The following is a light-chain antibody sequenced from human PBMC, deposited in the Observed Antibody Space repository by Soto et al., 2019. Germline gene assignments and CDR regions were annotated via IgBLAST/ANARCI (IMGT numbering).Light chain of an antibody. Sequence: QSVLAQPPSASGFPGRSVPFSGTGTSSDVGDNYVSWYQQHLGKAPKLIIYEVSQRPSGVPDRFSGSKSGNTASLTVSGLQTEDEADYYCSAYAGSNNFVFGSGTKAPS. CDR3: SAYAGSNNFV. CDR2: EVS. V-gene: IGLV2-8*01. CDR1: SSDVGDNY. J-gene: IGLJ1*01.